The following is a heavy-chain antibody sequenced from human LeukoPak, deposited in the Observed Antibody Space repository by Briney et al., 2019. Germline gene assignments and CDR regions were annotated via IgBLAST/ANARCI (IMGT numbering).Heavy chain of an antibody. CDR3: AKGVGVRSGDPNFDY. CDR1: GFTFDDYA. J-gene: IGHJ4*02. CDR2: ISWDGGST. Sequence: PGGSLRLSCAASGFTFDDYAMHWVRQAPGKGLEWVSLISWDGGSTYYADSVKGRFTISRDNSKNSLYLQMNSLRAEDTALYYCAKGVGVRSGDPNFDYWGQGTLVTVSS. V-gene: IGHV3-43D*03. D-gene: IGHD2-21*02.